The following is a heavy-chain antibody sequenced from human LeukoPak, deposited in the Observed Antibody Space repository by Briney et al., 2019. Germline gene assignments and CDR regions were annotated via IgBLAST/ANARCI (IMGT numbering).Heavy chain of an antibody. J-gene: IGHJ4*02. CDR2: INPKSGGT. CDR1: GYTFTGYY. Sequence: ASVKVSSKASGYTFTGYYMHWVRQAPGQRLEWMGWINPKSGGTNYAQKFQGRVTMTRDTSISTAYMELSRLRSDDTAVYYCASVTLSAYDGDYRGQGTLVTVSS. D-gene: IGHD5-12*01. V-gene: IGHV1-2*02. CDR3: ASVTLSAYDGDY.